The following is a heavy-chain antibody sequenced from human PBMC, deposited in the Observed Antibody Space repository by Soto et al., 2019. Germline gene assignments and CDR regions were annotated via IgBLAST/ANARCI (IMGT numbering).Heavy chain of an antibody. CDR1: GGAFSSYA. D-gene: IGHD3-22*01. V-gene: IGHV1-69*13. CDR3: ARSPNYYDSSGFYIDS. CDR2: IIPVFGTT. Sequence: SVKVSCKASGGAFSSYAISWVREAPGQGLEWMGGIIPVFGTTNYARKFQGRVTITADVSTSTAYMELSGLRSEDTAIYYCARSPNYYDSSGFYIDSWGQGTLVTVSS. J-gene: IGHJ4*02.